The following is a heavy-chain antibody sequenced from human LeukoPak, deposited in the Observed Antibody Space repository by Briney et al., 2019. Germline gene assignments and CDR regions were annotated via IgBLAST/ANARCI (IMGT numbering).Heavy chain of an antibody. CDR1: GGSISSGGYY. CDR3: ARAGGYDLNY. D-gene: IGHD5-12*01. V-gene: IGHV4-30-2*01. J-gene: IGHJ4*02. Sequence: SETLSLTCTVSGGSISSGGYYWSWIRQPPGKGLEWIGYIYHSGSTYYNPSLKSRVTISVDRSKNQFSLKLSSVTAADTAVYYCARAGGYDLNYWGQGTLVTVSS. CDR2: IYHSGST.